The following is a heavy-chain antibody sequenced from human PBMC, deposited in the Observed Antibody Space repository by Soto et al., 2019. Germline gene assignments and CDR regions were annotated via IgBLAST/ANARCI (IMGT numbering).Heavy chain of an antibody. Sequence: QVQLVPSGDEVKKPGASVKVSCNASGYIFVNYGIAWVRQAPGQGLEWMGWISPYTGNTHSATKVQGRLTMTTDTSTSTAYMDLGSLTSDDTAVYYCVMVDNYVTPTPQDVWGQGTTVTVSS. D-gene: IGHD3-16*01. CDR1: GYIFVNYG. J-gene: IGHJ6*02. CDR3: VMVDNYVTPTPQDV. CDR2: ISPYTGNT. V-gene: IGHV1-18*01.